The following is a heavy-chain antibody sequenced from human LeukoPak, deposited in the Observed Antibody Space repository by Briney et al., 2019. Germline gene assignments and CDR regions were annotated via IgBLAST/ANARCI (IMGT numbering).Heavy chain of an antibody. V-gene: IGHV4-34*01. CDR1: GESFSGYY. D-gene: IGHD4-17*01. CDR2: INHSGST. CDR3: ARTSTVSYFDY. J-gene: IGHJ4*02. Sequence: TSETLSLTCAVYGESFSGYYWSWIRQPPGKGLEWIGEINHSGSTNYNPSLKSRVTISVDTSKNQFSLKLSSVTAADTAVYYCARTSTVSYFDYWGQGTLVTVSS.